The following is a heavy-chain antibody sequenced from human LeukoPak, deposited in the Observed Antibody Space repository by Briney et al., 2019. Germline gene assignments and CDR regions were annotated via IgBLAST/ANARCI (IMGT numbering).Heavy chain of an antibody. CDR2: IYSGGST. CDR1: GFTVSSNY. V-gene: IGHV3-66*01. CDR3: VVRGDSSGYYYLDY. D-gene: IGHD3-22*01. J-gene: IGHJ4*02. Sequence: GGSLRLSCAASGFTVSSNYMSWVRQAPGKGLEWVSVIYSGGSTYYADSVKGRFTISRDNSKNTLYLQMNSLRAEDTAVYYCVVRGDSSGYYYLDYWGQGTLVTVSS.